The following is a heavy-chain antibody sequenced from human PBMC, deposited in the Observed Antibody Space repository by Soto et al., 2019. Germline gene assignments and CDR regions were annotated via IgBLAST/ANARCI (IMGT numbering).Heavy chain of an antibody. CDR3: AREARSSTSLYYGMDV. V-gene: IGHV1-18*01. CDR2: ISASNGNT. Sequence: QVQLVQSGAEVKKPGASVKVSCKASGYTFATYGFSWVRQAPGQGLEWMGWISASNGNTNYAQKLRGRVTMTTDTSTSTAYMELRSLRSDDTAVFYCAREARSSTSLYYGMDVWGQGTTVTVSS. CDR1: GYTFATYG. J-gene: IGHJ6*02. D-gene: IGHD2-2*01.